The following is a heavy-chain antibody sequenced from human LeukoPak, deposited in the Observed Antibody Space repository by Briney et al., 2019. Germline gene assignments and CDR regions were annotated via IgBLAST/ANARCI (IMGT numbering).Heavy chain of an antibody. CDR1: GGFFSGFY. V-gene: IGHV4-34*01. CDR2: FNDSGST. CDR3: AGEGGDTMSPFAP. D-gene: IGHD3-22*01. J-gene: IGHJ5*02. Sequence: SETLSLMCGVYGGFFSGFYWRWIRQSPGKGRVWIGEFNDSGSTNYNPSLKGPFTILLDPSQNLFFLEMGDLDARGTAVYYCAGEGGDTMSPFAPWGHGTLVTVSS.